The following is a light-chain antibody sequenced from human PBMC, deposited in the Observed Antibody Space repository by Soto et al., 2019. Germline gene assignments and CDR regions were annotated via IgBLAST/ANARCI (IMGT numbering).Light chain of an antibody. J-gene: IGKJ2*01. CDR1: QSVGSN. V-gene: IGKV3-15*01. CDR2: GAS. CDR3: QQYNNWYT. Sequence: EIVMTQSPATLSVSPGERATLSCRASQSVGSNLAWYQQKPGQAPRLLIYGASTRATDIPARFSGSGSGTEFTHTISSLQSEDFAVYYCQQYNNWYTFGQGTKLEIK.